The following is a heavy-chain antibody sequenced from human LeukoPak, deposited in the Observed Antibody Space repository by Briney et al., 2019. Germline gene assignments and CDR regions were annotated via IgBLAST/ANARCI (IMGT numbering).Heavy chain of an antibody. V-gene: IGHV4-59*12. CDR3: ARDHGYGDPDY. D-gene: IGHD4-17*01. CDR1: GGSISSYY. J-gene: IGHJ4*02. Sequence: SETLSLTCTVSGGSISSYYWSWIRQPPGKGLEWIGYIYYSGSTYYNPSLKSRVTISVDTSKNQFSLKLNSVTAADTAIYYCARDHGYGDPDYWGQGTLVTVSS. CDR2: IYYSGST.